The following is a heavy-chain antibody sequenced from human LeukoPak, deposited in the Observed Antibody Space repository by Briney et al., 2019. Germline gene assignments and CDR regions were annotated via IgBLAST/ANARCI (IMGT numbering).Heavy chain of an antibody. J-gene: IGHJ5*02. CDR2: ISSNGGST. CDR1: GFTFSSYA. D-gene: IGHD3-22*01. CDR3: ARGADSSGYENWFDP. V-gene: IGHV3-64*01. Sequence: PGGSLRLSCAASGFTFSSYAMHWVRQAPGKGLEYVSAISSNGGSTYYANSVKGRFTISRDNPKNTLYLQMGSLRAEDMAVYYCARGADSSGYENWFDPWGQGTLVTVSS.